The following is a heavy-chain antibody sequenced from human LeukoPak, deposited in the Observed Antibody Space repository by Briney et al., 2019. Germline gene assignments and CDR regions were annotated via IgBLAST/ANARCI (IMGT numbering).Heavy chain of an antibody. CDR3: AKGGYCSSTSCYGSYYYMDV. V-gene: IGHV3-30*02. D-gene: IGHD2-2*01. CDR1: GFTFSSYG. Sequence: GGSLRLSCAASGFTFSSYGMHWVRQAPGKGLEWVAFIRYDGSNKYYADSVKGRFTISRDNSKNTLYLQMNSLRAEDTAVYYCAKGGYCSSTSCYGSYYYMDVWGKGTTVTVS. J-gene: IGHJ6*03. CDR2: IRYDGSNK.